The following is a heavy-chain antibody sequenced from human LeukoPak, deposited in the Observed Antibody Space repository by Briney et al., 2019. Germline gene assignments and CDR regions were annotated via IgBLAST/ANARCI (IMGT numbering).Heavy chain of an antibody. CDR3: ARGHYYDFWSGYFGDRKIDY. V-gene: IGHV1-8*01. J-gene: IGHJ4*02. CDR1: GYTFTSYD. D-gene: IGHD3-3*01. Sequence: ASVKVSCKASGYTFTSYDINWVRQATGQGLEWMGWMNPNSGNTGYAQKFQGRVTMTRNTSISTAHMELSSLRSEDTAVYYCARGHYYDFWSGYFGDRKIDYWGQGTLVTVSS. CDR2: MNPNSGNT.